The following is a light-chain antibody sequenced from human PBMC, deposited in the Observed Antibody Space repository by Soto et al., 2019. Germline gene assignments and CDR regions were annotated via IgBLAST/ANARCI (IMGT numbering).Light chain of an antibody. CDR2: AAS. CDR1: HSVTSN. CDR3: QQYHHWRGT. J-gene: IGKJ4*01. Sequence: EIATTQSPATLSVSPGERVTLSCRASHSVTSNLAWYQHTPGQSPRLLISAASSEATGLPSRFSGSGSGTDFTLTISSVQSEDAAVYNCQQYHHWRGTFRGGTKVEIK. V-gene: IGKV3-15*01.